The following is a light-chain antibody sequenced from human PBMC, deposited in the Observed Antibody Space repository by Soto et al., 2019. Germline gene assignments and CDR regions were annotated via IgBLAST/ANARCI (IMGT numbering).Light chain of an antibody. Sequence: QSVLTQPPSASGTPGQRVTISCSGSSSNVGSNYVYWYQQLPGTAPKLLIYSNDQRPSGVPDRFSGSKSGTSASLAISGLRSKDEADYYCSSHAGNNNYVFGTGTKVTVL. V-gene: IGLV1-47*02. CDR3: SSHAGNNNYV. CDR2: SND. J-gene: IGLJ1*01. CDR1: SSNVGSNY.